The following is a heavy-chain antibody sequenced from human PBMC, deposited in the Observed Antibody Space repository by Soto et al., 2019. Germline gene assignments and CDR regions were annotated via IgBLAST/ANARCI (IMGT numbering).Heavy chain of an antibody. Sequence: EVQLVESGGGLVQPGGSLRLSCAASGFTFSSYWMSWVRQAPGKGLEWVANIKQDGSEKYYVDSVKGRFTISRDNAKNSLYLQMNSLRAEDTAVYYCARDADEIAAAGLDYWGQGTLVTVSS. J-gene: IGHJ4*02. D-gene: IGHD6-13*01. CDR1: GFTFSSYW. V-gene: IGHV3-7*01. CDR3: ARDADEIAAAGLDY. CDR2: IKQDGSEK.